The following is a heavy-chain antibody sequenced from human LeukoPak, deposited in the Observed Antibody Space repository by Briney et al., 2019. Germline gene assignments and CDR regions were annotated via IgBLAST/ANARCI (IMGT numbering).Heavy chain of an antibody. CDR2: IYPGDSDT. V-gene: IGHV5-51*01. D-gene: IGHD2-2*01. J-gene: IGHJ5*02. CDR3: ARQRCSSTSCSPNWFDP. Sequence: GESLKISCKGSGYSFTSYWIGWVRQMPGKGLEWMGIIYPGDSDTRYSPSFQGQVTISADKSISTAYLQWSSPKASDTAMYYCARQRCSSTSCSPNWFDPWGQGTLVTVSS. CDR1: GYSFTSYW.